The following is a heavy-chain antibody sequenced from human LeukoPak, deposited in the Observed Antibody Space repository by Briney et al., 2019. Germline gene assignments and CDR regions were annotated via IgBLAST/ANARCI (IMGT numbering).Heavy chain of an antibody. CDR3: ARDSGERGSGSYLIAY. V-gene: IGHV1-2*02. D-gene: IGHD3-10*01. Sequence: ASVKVSCKASGYTSTNYAMNWVRQAPGQGLEWMGWINPNSGGTNYAQKFQGRVTMTRDTSISTAYMELSRLRSDDTAVYYCARDSGERGSGSYLIAYWGQGTLVTVSS. J-gene: IGHJ4*02. CDR2: INPNSGGT. CDR1: GYTSTNYA.